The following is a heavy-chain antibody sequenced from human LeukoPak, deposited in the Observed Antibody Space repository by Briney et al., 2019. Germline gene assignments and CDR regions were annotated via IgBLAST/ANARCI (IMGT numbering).Heavy chain of an antibody. CDR1: GGSISSSNW. CDR3: ARGGYSSSWPASFEYYGMDV. V-gene: IGHV4-4*02. J-gene: IGHJ6*02. Sequence: PSETLSLTCAVSGGSISSSNWWSWVRQSPGKGLEWIGEIYHSGSTNYNPSLKSRVTISVDKSKNQFSLKLSSVTAADTAVYYCARGGYSSSWPASFEYYGMDVWGQGTTVTVSS. D-gene: IGHD6-13*01. CDR2: IYHSGST.